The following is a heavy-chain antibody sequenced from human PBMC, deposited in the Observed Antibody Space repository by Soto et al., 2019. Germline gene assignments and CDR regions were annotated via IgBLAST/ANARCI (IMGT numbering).Heavy chain of an antibody. D-gene: IGHD3-3*01. CDR2: IDDAGST. CDR3: ARAYFDFRGGYSPYWYFEV. J-gene: IGHJ2*01. CDR1: GGSMTSYY. V-gene: IGHV4-59*01. Sequence: KASETLSLTCRVSGGSMTSYYWNWLRQSPGKGLEWIGYIDDAGSTKFNPSLRSRVSISILTSQGQVSLTLDSVTAADTAVYYCARAYFDFRGGYSPYWYFEVWGRGTLVTVSS.